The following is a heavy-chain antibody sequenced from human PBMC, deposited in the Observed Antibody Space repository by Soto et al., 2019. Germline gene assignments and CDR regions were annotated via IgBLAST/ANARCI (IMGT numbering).Heavy chain of an antibody. CDR2: ISYDGSNK. CDR1: GFTFSSYG. V-gene: IGHV3-30*18. CDR3: AKDRDSSGYYYVPLFDP. D-gene: IGHD3-22*01. Sequence: PGGSLRLSCAASGFTFSSYGMHWVRQAPGKGLEWVAVISYDGSNKYYADSVKGRFTISRDNSKNTLYLQMNSLRAEGTAVYYCAKDRDSSGYYYVPLFDPWGQGTLVTVSS. J-gene: IGHJ5*02.